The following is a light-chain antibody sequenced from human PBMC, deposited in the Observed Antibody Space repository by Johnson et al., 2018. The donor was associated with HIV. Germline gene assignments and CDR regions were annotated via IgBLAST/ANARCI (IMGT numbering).Light chain of an antibody. J-gene: IGLJ1*01. CDR3: GTWDNSLSTGAG. Sequence: QSMLTQPPSVSAATGQKVTISCSGSSSNIGKNYVSWYQHLPGTAPNLIIYDNNKRPSGIPDRFSGSKSGTSATLGIAGLQSGAEADYYCGTWDNSLSTGAGVGTGTKVTVL. CDR2: DNN. CDR1: SSNIGKNY. V-gene: IGLV1-51*01.